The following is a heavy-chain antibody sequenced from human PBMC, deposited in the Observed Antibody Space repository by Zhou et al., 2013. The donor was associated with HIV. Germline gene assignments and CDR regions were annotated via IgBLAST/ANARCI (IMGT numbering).Heavy chain of an antibody. V-gene: IGHV1-69*01. CDR3: ARDLLPTTSWTDSYYYGMDV. CDR2: IIPIFGTS. J-gene: IGHJ6*02. CDR1: GYTLTTSD. Sequence: QVQLVQSGAEVKKPGASVKVSCKASGYTLTTSDLHWVRLAPGQGLEWMGGIIPIFGTSNYAQKFQGRVTITTDESTSTAYMELTSLRSEDTAVYYCARDLLPTTSWTDSYYYGMDVWGQGTTVTVAS. D-gene: IGHD2-2*01.